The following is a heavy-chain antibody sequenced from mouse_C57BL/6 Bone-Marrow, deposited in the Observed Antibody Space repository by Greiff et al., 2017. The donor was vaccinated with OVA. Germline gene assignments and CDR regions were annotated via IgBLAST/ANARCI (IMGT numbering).Heavy chain of an antibody. V-gene: IGHV1-59*01. Sequence: QVQLKQPGAELVRPGTSVKLSCKASGYTFTSYWMHWVKQRPGQGLEWIGVIDPSDSYTNYNQKFKGKATLTVDTSSSTAYMQLSSLTSEDSAVYYGARNRGHYYGSSLYYFDYWGQGTTLTVSS. CDR2: IDPSDSYT. CDR3: ARNRGHYYGSSLYYFDY. D-gene: IGHD1-1*01. CDR1: GYTFTSYW. J-gene: IGHJ2*01.